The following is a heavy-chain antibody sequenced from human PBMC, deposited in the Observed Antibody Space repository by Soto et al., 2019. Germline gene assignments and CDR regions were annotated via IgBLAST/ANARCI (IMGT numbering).Heavy chain of an antibody. Sequence: QVQLVESGGGVVQPGRSLRLSCAASGFIFSSYGMHWARQAPGKGLEWVAVISYDGSNKYYADSVKGRFTISRDNSKNTLHLPMNSLRAEDTAVYYCASDHQLRIYPMVRGAFDYWGQGTLLTVSS. J-gene: IGHJ4*02. D-gene: IGHD3-10*01. V-gene: IGHV3-30*03. CDR2: ISYDGSNK. CDR1: GFIFSSYG. CDR3: ASDHQLRIYPMVRGAFDY.